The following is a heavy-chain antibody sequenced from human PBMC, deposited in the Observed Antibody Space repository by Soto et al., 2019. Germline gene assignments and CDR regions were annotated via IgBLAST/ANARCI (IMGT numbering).Heavy chain of an antibody. V-gene: IGHV3-74*01. CDR3: ARAKYYYDTSGYPPYYFDY. CDR1: GFTFSSYW. CDR2: INSDGSGT. D-gene: IGHD3-22*01. J-gene: IGHJ4*02. Sequence: GGSLRLSCAASGFTFSSYWMHWVRQAPGKGLEWVSRINSDGSGTNYADSVRGRFAITRDSAENTLYLQLNSLRAEDTAVYYCARAKYYYDTSGYPPYYFDYWGQGTVVTVSS.